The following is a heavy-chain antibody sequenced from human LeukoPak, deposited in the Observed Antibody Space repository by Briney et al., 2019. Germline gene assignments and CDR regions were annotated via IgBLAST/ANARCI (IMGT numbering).Heavy chain of an antibody. CDR3: ARREGYGSGSYADY. J-gene: IGHJ4*02. Sequence: KPSETLSLTCAVYGGSFSGYYWSWIRQPPGKGLEWIGEINHSGSTNYNPSLKSRVTISVDTSKNQFSLKLSSVTAADTAVYYCARREGYGSGSYADYWGQGTLVTVSS. V-gene: IGHV4-34*01. CDR2: INHSGST. D-gene: IGHD3-10*01. CDR1: GGSFSGYY.